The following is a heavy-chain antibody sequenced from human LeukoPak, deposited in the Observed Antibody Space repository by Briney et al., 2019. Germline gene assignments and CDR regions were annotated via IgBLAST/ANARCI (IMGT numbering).Heavy chain of an antibody. Sequence: SETLSLTCDLSGGSFSSNYWSWLRQPPGGGLEWIAEIYPSGDTKYNPSLTGRVTISADRSRGHLFLGLSSVIAADTAVYYCAAYQWWFQNDLWGQGTLVTVSS. V-gene: IGHV4-34*01. CDR2: IYPSGDT. J-gene: IGHJ5*02. CDR1: GGSFSSNY. D-gene: IGHD2-15*01. CDR3: AAYQWWFQNDL.